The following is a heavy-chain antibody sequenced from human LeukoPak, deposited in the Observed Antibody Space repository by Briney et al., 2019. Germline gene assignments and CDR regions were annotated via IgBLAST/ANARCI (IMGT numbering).Heavy chain of an antibody. V-gene: IGHV3-30*04. J-gene: IGHJ4*02. CDR2: ITNDDSRRQ. CDR1: GFTFSDYT. Sequence: GGTLRLSCTTSGFTFSDYTMHWVRKGPRTGQERVSLITNDDSRRQYYAHSVKGRVTISRDNSKNTLSLEMNSLRSDDTAVYYCAREERGQLVGYWGQGTLV. D-gene: IGHD6-6*01. CDR3: AREERGQLVGY.